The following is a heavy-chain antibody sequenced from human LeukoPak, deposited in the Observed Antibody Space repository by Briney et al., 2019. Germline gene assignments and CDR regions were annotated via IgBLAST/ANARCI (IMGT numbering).Heavy chain of an antibody. Sequence: ASVKVSCKASGYTFTSYALNWVRQAPGQGLEWMGRINTNTGNPTYAQGFTGRFVFSLDTSVTTAYLQISSLKAEDTAVYYCARPLSSSSWPDAFDIWGQGTMVTVSS. V-gene: IGHV7-4-1*02. J-gene: IGHJ3*02. CDR3: ARPLSSSSWPDAFDI. D-gene: IGHD6-13*01. CDR2: INTNTGNP. CDR1: GYTFTSYA.